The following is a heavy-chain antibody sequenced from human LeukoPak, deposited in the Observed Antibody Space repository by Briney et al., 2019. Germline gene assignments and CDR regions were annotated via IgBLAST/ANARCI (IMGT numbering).Heavy chain of an antibody. V-gene: IGHV4-34*01. J-gene: IGHJ5*02. CDR3: ARGALYYYGSVSYHHNWFDP. Sequence: PSETLSLTCAVYGGSFSGYYWSWIRQPPGKGLEWIGEINHSGSTNYNPSLKSRVTISVDTSKNQFSLKLSSVTAADTAVYYCARGALYYYGSVSYHHNWFDPWGQGTLVTVSS. D-gene: IGHD3-10*01. CDR2: INHSGST. CDR1: GGSFSGYY.